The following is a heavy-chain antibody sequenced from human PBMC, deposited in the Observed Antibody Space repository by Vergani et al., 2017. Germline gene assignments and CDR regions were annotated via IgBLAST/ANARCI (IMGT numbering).Heavy chain of an antibody. J-gene: IGHJ4*02. D-gene: IGHD3-3*01. Sequence: QVQLQESGPGLVKPSETLSLTCAVSGYSISSGYYWGWIRQPPGKGLEWIGSIYHSGSTYYNPSRKSRVTISVDTYKNQVTLKLSSVTAADTAVYYCARGFLEWLLGEYYFDYWGQGTLVTVSS. V-gene: IGHV4-38-2*01. CDR1: GYSISSGYY. CDR3: ARGFLEWLLGEYYFDY. CDR2: IYHSGST.